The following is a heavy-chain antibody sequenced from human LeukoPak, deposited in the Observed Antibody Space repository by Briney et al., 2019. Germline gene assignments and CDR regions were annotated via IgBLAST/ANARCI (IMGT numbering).Heavy chain of an antibody. V-gene: IGHV4-59*01. CDR2: IYYSGST. Sequence: LETLSLTCTVSGGSISSYYWNWIRQPPGKGLEWIGYIYYSGSTNYNPSFKSRVTISVDTSKNQFSLKLNSVTAADTAVYYCARDAVGYYFDYWGQGTLVTASS. CDR1: GGSISSYY. D-gene: IGHD5-12*01. J-gene: IGHJ4*02. CDR3: ARDAVGYYFDY.